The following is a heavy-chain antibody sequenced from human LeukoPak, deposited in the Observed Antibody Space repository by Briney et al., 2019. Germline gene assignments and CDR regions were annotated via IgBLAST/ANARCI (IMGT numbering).Heavy chain of an antibody. V-gene: IGHV4-4*07. CDR2: IHTSGST. CDR3: ARDASCYYDGSGYYLGY. Sequence: SETLSLTCIVSGGSISSCFWNWIRQPAGKGLEWIGRIHTSGSTNYNPSLKSRVTMSVDTSKNQFSLKLSSVTAADTAVYYCARDASCYYDGSGYYLGYWGQGTLVTVPS. J-gene: IGHJ4*02. D-gene: IGHD3-22*01. CDR1: GGSISSCF.